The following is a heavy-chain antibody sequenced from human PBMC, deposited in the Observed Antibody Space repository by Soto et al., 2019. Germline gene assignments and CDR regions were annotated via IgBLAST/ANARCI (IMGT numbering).Heavy chain of an antibody. CDR1: GFTFSSYA. D-gene: IGHD3-22*01. CDR2: ISGGGGTT. V-gene: IGHV3-23*01. Sequence: HPGGSLRLSCAASGFTFSSYAMIWVRQAPGKGPEWVSGISGGGGTTYYADSVKGRFTMSRDNSKDTLYLQMNSLRAEDTAVYYCAKGVLSYDSSGYRRYYYAMDVWGQGTTVTVSS. J-gene: IGHJ6*02. CDR3: AKGVLSYDSSGYRRYYYAMDV.